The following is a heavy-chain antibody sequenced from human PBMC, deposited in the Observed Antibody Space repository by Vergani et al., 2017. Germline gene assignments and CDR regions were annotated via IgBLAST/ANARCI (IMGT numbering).Heavy chain of an antibody. J-gene: IGHJ4*02. CDR2: IGTAGDT. V-gene: IGHV3-13*01. CDR3: ASHYYDSSGSPDYFDY. Sequence: EVQLVESGGGLVQPGGSLRLSCAASGFTFSSYDMHWVRQATGKGLEWVSAIGTAGDTYYPGSVKGRFTISRENAKNSLYLQMNSLRAEDTAVYYCASHYYDSSGSPDYFDYWGQGTLVTVSS. CDR1: GFTFSSYD. D-gene: IGHD3-22*01.